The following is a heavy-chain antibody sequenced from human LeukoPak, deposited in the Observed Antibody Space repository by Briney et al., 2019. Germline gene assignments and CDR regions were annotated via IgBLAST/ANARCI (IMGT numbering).Heavy chain of an antibody. CDR3: ARGGSEQLSPPFDS. CDR2: INPSGGST. J-gene: IGHJ4*02. CDR1: GYTFTGYY. V-gene: IGHV1-46*01. D-gene: IGHD3-10*01. Sequence: VASVKVSCKASGYTFTGYYMHWVRQAPGQGLEWMAMINPSGGSTNYAQKFQGRVTMTRDTSTSTAYMELSSLRSGDTALYYCARGGSEQLSPPFDSWGQGTLVTVSS.